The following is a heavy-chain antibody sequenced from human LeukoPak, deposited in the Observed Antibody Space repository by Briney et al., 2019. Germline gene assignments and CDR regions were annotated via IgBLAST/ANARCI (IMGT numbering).Heavy chain of an antibody. J-gene: IGHJ6*04. D-gene: IGHD2-2*01. CDR2: ISSSGSTI. CDR1: GFTFSSYE. Sequence: GGSLRLSCAASGFTFSSYEMNWVRQAPGKGLEWVSYISSSGSTIYYADSVKGRFTISRDNAKNSLYLQMNSLRAEDTAVYYCARYCSSTSCYYYYYGMDVWGKGITVTVSS. V-gene: IGHV3-48*03. CDR3: ARYCSSTSCYYYYYGMDV.